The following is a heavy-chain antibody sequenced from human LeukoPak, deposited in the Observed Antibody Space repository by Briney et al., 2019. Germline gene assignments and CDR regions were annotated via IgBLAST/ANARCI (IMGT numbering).Heavy chain of an antibody. CDR1: GGTFSSYA. CDR2: IIPILGIA. CDR3: ARDRGLDYYYYGMDV. J-gene: IGHJ6*02. Sequence: GASVKVSCKASGGTFSSYAISWVRQAPGQGLEWMGRIIPILGIANYAQKFQGRVTITADKSTSTAYMELSSLRSEDTPVYYCARDRGLDYYYYGMDVWGQGTTVTVSS. V-gene: IGHV1-69*04.